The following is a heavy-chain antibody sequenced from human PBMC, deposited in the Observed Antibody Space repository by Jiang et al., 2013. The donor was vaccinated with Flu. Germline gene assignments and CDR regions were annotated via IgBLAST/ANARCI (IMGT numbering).Heavy chain of an antibody. Sequence: QLVESGAEVKKPGSSVKVSCKASGGTFSSYAISWVRQAPGQGLEWMGGIIPIFGTANYAQKFQGRVTITADESTSTAYMELSSLRSEDTAVYYCARGPVNTIRSSGWSDYWGQGTLVTVSS. D-gene: IGHD6-19*01. CDR2: IIPIFGTA. CDR3: ARGPVNTIRSSGWSDY. J-gene: IGHJ4*02. V-gene: IGHV1-69*01. CDR1: GGTFSSYA.